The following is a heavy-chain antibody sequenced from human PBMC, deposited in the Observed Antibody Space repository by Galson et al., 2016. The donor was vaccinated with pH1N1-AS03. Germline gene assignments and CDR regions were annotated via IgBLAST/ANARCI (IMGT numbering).Heavy chain of an antibody. Sequence: SCAASGFTLSTSYMIWVRQAPGKELQWVASTMKDGGENYYVDSVKGRFILSRDSTTNSLYLQMDSLRADDTAVYYCAVWGYISGTHGLDVWGKGTTVTVSS. V-gene: IGHV3-7*01. CDR1: GFTLSTSY. D-gene: IGHD5-12*01. J-gene: IGHJ6*04. CDR3: AVWGYISGTHGLDV. CDR2: TMKDGGEN.